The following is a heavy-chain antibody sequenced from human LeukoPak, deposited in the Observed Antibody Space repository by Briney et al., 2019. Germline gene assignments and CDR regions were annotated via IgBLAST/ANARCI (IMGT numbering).Heavy chain of an antibody. CDR3: ARSSGSYSDYYYYYGMDV. J-gene: IGHJ6*02. V-gene: IGHV4-34*01. D-gene: IGHD1-26*01. Sequence: WIRQXXXXXLEXXGEINHSGSTNYNPSLKSRVTISVDTSKNQFSLKLSSVTAADTAVYYCARSSGSYSDYYYYYGMDVWGQGTTVTASS. CDR2: INHSGST.